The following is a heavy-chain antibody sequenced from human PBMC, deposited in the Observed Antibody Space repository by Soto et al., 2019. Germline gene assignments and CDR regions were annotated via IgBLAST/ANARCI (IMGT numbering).Heavy chain of an antibody. CDR3: ASRGRFGGLYEGRYYGMDA. D-gene: IGHD3-10*01. V-gene: IGHV3-21*01. J-gene: IGHJ6*02. CDR1: GFTFSSYS. Sequence: PGGSLRLSCAASGFTFSSYSMNWVRQAPGKGLEWVSSISSSSSYIYYADSVKGRFTISRDNAKNSLYLQMNSLRADDTAVYYCASRGRFGGLYEGRYYGMDAWGQGTTVTVSS. CDR2: ISSSSSYI.